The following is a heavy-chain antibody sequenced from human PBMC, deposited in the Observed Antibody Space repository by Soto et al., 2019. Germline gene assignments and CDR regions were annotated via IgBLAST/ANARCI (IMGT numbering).Heavy chain of an antibody. D-gene: IGHD2-15*01. CDR3: AKVPSSMVVAASDFDY. CDR2: ISGSGGST. Sequence: GGSLRLSCAASGFTFSSYAMSWVRQAPGKGLEWVSAISGSGGSTYYADSVKGRFTISRDNSKNTLYLQMNSLRAEDTAVYYCAKVPSSMVVAASDFDYWGQGTLVTVSS. V-gene: IGHV3-23*01. CDR1: GFTFSSYA. J-gene: IGHJ4*02.